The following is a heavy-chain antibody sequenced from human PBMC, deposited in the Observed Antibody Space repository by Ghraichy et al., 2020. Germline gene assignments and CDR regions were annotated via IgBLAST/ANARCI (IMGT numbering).Heavy chain of an antibody. CDR2: ISGHGLYT. J-gene: IGHJ4*02. V-gene: IGHV3-11*06. CDR1: GFAFNAYH. CDR3: ARDMGSGKYMFDY. Sequence: LSLTCEASGFAFNAYHMGWIRQAPGKGLEWISSISGHGLYTNSADSVKGRVTISRDNSKNSLFLQMNNLRAEDSGLYFCARDMGSGKYMFDYWGQGTPVSVSS. D-gene: IGHD3-10*01.